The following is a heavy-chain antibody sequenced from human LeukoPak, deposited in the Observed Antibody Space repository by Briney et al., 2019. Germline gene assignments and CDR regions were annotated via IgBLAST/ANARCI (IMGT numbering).Heavy chain of an antibody. CDR2: ISGTGGAT. J-gene: IGHJ5*01. Sequence: GGSLRLSCVASRFSFGNYAMSWVRQAPGKGLQWVSQISGTGGATWYAGFARDRFTISRDNSKKTLYLQMSGLRVEDKAMYYCVKDPRDTYGTNWFVSWGQGTLLIVSS. D-gene: IGHD2-21*01. V-gene: IGHV3-23*01. CDR1: RFSFGNYA. CDR3: VKDPRDTYGTNWFVS.